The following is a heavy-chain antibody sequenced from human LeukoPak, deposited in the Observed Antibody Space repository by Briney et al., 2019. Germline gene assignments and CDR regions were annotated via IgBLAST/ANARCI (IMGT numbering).Heavy chain of an antibody. D-gene: IGHD6-19*01. J-gene: IGHJ4*02. Sequence: PGGSLRLSCAASGFTSTNHWMHWVRHAPGKGLMWFSRVNGDGSSTSYADSVEGRFTISRDNAKNTVYLQMNSLRVEDSAVYYCTRTGDSTGYTYYYDYWGQGTLVTVSS. V-gene: IGHV3-74*01. CDR2: VNGDGSST. CDR1: GFTSTNHW. CDR3: TRTGDSTGYTYYYDY.